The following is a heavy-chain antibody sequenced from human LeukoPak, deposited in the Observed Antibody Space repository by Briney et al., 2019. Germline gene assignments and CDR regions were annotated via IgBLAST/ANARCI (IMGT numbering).Heavy chain of an antibody. CDR3: AKDRGWELPRDNWFDP. Sequence: GRSLRLSCAASGFTFDDYAMHWVRQAPGKGLEWVSGISWNSGSIGYADSVKGRFTISRDNAKNSLYLQMNSLRVEDTALYYCAKDRGWELPRDNWFDPWGQGTLVTVSS. CDR1: GFTFDDYA. D-gene: IGHD1-26*01. V-gene: IGHV3-9*01. J-gene: IGHJ5*02. CDR2: ISWNSGSI.